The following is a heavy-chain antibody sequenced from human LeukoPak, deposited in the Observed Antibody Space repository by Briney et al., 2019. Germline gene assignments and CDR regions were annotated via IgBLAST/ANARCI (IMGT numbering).Heavy chain of an antibody. J-gene: IGHJ4*02. CDR2: IYSGGST. Sequence: GGSLRLSCAASGFTVSSNYMSWVRQAPGKGLEWVSVIYSGGSTYYADSVKGRFTISRDNSKNTLYLQMNSLRAEDTAVYYCAEASSGNKFDFWGQGTLVTVSS. CDR1: GFTVSSNY. D-gene: IGHD3-22*01. V-gene: IGHV3-53*01. CDR3: AEASSGNKFDF.